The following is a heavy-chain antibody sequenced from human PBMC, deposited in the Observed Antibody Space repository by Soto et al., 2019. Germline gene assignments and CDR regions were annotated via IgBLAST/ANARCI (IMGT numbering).Heavy chain of an antibody. D-gene: IGHD3-22*01. CDR1: GGSISSGGYT. CDR2: IYHSGST. J-gene: IGHJ4*02. CDR3: ASGGYYDSSGFFDY. V-gene: IGHV4-30-2*01. Sequence: SETLSLTCAVSGGSISSGGYTWSWMRQPPGKDLEWIGYIYHSGSTYYNPSLKSRVTISVDRSKHQFSLKLSSVTAADTAVYYRASGGYYDSSGFFDYWGQGTMVTVSS.